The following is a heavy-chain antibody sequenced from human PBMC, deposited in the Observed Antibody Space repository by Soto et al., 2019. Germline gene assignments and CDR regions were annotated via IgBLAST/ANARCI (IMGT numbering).Heavy chain of an antibody. CDR2: ISGSGGST. D-gene: IGHD2-21*01. CDR1: GFTFSSYA. J-gene: IGHJ4*02. CDR3: AKDLGIGFCGGDCYPSAEGY. Sequence: EVQLLESGGGLVQPGGSLRLSCAASGFTFSSYAMSWVRQAPGKGLEWVSAISGSGGSTYYADSVKCRFTISRDNSKNTLYLQMNSLRAEDTAVYYCAKDLGIGFCGGDCYPSAEGYWGQGTLVTVSS. V-gene: IGHV3-23*01.